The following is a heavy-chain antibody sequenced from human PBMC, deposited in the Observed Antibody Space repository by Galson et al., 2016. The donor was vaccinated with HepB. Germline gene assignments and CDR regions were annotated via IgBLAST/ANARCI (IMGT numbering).Heavy chain of an antibody. D-gene: IGHD3-22*01. CDR1: GGSFSSYA. CDR2: IWYDGSNE. J-gene: IGHJ1*01. Sequence: SCKASGGSFSSYAISWVRQAPGKGLEWVAAIWYDGSNEYYADSVKGRLTISRDNSKDTLYLQMNSLRAEDTAVYYCARGSGYSGRYFQHWGQGTLVTVSS. CDR3: ARGSGYSGRYFQH. V-gene: IGHV3-33*01.